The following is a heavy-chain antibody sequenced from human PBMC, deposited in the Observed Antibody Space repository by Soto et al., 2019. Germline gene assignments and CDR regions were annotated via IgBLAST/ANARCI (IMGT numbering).Heavy chain of an antibody. D-gene: IGHD3-10*01. Sequence: QLQLQESGPGLVKPSDTLSLTCTVSGGSISSSSYYWGWIRQPPGKGLEWIGSIYYSGSTYYNPSLKSRVTLSVETSKTQFSLKLSSVTAADTAVYYCAIGQWFGEVAFRSGFDYWGQGTLVTVSS. CDR1: GGSISSSSYY. J-gene: IGHJ4*02. V-gene: IGHV4-39*01. CDR2: IYYSGST. CDR3: AIGQWFGEVAFRSGFDY.